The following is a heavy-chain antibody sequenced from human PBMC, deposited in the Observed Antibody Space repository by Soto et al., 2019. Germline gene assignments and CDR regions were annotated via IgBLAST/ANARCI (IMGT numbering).Heavy chain of an antibody. CDR1: GGSITRGGSY. CDR3: ARDDGAQFDF. V-gene: IGHV4-31*03. CDR2: IYYSGNT. J-gene: IGHJ4*02. Sequence: LSLTCTVSGGSITRGGSYWSWIRQFPGKRLEWIGYIYYSGNTYYNPPLKSRVTMSLDTSKNQFSLKVSSVTDADTAVYYCARDDGAQFDFWGQGSLVTVSS.